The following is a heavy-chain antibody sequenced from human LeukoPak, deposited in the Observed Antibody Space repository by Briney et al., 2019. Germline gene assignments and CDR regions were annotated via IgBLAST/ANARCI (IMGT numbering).Heavy chain of an antibody. V-gene: IGHV4-61*02. Sequence: PSETLPLTCTVSGGSISSGSYYWSWIRQRAGKGLEWIGRIYTSGSTNYNPSLKSRVTISVDTSKNQFSLKLSSVTAADTAVYYCARDDSSGYWKGNWFDPWGQGTLVTVSS. D-gene: IGHD3-22*01. CDR3: ARDDSSGYWKGNWFDP. CDR1: GGSISSGSYY. J-gene: IGHJ5*02. CDR2: IYTSGST.